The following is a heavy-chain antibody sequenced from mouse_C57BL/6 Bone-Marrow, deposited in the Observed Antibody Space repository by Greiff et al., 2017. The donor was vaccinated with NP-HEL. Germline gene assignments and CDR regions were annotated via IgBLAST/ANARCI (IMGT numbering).Heavy chain of an antibody. Sequence: QVQLQQPGAELVKPGASVKLSCKASGYTFTSYWMQWVKQRPGQGLEWIGEIDPSDSYTNYNQKFKGKATLTVDTSSSATYMQLSSLTAEDSAVYYRARFDRDYWGQGTTLTVSS. J-gene: IGHJ2*01. CDR2: IDPSDSYT. CDR1: GYTFTSYW. V-gene: IGHV1-50*01. D-gene: IGHD2-14*01. CDR3: ARFDRDY.